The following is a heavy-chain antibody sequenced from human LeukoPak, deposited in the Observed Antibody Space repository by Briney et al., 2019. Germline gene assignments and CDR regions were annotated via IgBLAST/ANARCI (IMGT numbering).Heavy chain of an antibody. CDR2: ISSSSSYI. V-gene: IGHV3-21*01. D-gene: IGHD6-6*01. CDR1: GFTFSSYS. Sequence: PGGSLRLSCAASGFTFSSYSMNWVRQAPGKGLEWVSSISSSSSYIYYADSVKGRFTISRDNAKNSLYLQMNNLRAEDTAVYYCARDLGARYSSSSGMDVWGQGTTVTVSS. J-gene: IGHJ6*02. CDR3: ARDLGARYSSSSGMDV.